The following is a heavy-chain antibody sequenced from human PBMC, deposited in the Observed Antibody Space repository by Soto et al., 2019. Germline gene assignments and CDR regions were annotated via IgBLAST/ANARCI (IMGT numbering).Heavy chain of an antibody. V-gene: IGHV4-31*03. CDR3: ARYSTGYDFWSGYPNRTRWFDP. CDR2: IYYSGST. J-gene: IGHJ5*02. CDR1: GGSISSGGYY. D-gene: IGHD3-3*01. Sequence: QVQLQESGPGLVKPSQTLSLTCTVSGGSISSGGYYWSWIRQHPGKGLEWIGYIYYSGSTYYNPSLKSRVTISVDTSKNQFSLKLSSVTAADTAVYYCARYSTGYDFWSGYPNRTRWFDPWGQGTLVTVSS.